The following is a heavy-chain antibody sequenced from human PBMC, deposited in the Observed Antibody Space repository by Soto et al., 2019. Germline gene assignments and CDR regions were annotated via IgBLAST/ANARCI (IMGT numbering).Heavy chain of an antibody. Sequence: SETLSLTCAVYGGSFSGYYWSWIRQPPGKGLEWIGEINHSGSTNYNPSLKSRVTISVDTSKNQFSLKLSSVTAADTAVYYCARGGWQWLGLDYWGQGTLVTVSS. CDR1: GGSFSGYY. CDR2: INHSGST. D-gene: IGHD6-19*01. CDR3: ARGGWQWLGLDY. V-gene: IGHV4-34*01. J-gene: IGHJ4*02.